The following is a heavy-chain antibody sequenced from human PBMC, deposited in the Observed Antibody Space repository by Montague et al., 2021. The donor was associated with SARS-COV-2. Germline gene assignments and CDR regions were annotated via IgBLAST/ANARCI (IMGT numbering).Heavy chain of an antibody. Sequence: SETLSLTCDIYGESFSGYYWSWIRQPPEKGLEWIGEINQSGRTNNNSSLKSRVIITVDTSKYQFYLKLSSVNAADTAVYYCARRGSSVWGVTVSAELDYWGQGILVIVSS. V-gene: IGHV4-34*01. CDR2: INQSGRT. D-gene: IGHD3-10*01. CDR3: ARRGSSVWGVTVSAELDY. CDR1: GESFSGYY. J-gene: IGHJ4*02.